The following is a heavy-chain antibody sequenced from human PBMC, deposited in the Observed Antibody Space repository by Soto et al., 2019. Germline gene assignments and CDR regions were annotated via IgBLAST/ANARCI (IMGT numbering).Heavy chain of an antibody. Sequence: TSETLSLTCTVSGGSISSSGYNWSWIRQHPGKGLEWIGYIYYSGSTYYNPSLKSRVTISVDTSQNQFSLKLSSVTAADTAVYFCERYGSGSYYPTTFDYWGQGALVTVSS. CDR3: ERYGSGSYYPTTFDY. V-gene: IGHV4-31*03. D-gene: IGHD3-10*01. CDR1: GGSISSSGYN. CDR2: IYYSGST. J-gene: IGHJ4*02.